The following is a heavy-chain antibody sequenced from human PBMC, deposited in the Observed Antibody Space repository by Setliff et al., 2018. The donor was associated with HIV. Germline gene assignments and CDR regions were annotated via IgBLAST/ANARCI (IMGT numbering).Heavy chain of an antibody. CDR3: TKDTTAGSYDSSGYYYGAYAFDI. V-gene: IGHV3-7*03. Sequence: GGSLRLSCAASGFTFSNFWMHWVRQAPGKGLEWVASISPDGKRDHYVGFVKGRFTISRDNARNSLYLQMNSLKTEDTALYYCTKDTTAGSYDSSGYYYGAYAFDIWGQGTMVTVSS. CDR2: ISPDGKRD. CDR1: GFTFSNFW. J-gene: IGHJ3*02. D-gene: IGHD3-22*01.